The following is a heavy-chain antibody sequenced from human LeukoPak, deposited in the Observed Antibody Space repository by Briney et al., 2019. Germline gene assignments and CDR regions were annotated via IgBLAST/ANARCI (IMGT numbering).Heavy chain of an antibody. CDR2: ISSSGSTI. D-gene: IGHD7-27*01. V-gene: IGHV3-11*04. CDR3: ARGPELGLFDY. J-gene: IGHJ4*02. Sequence: PGGSLRLSCAASGFTFSDYYMSWIRQPQGKGRRWVSYISSSGSTIYYADSVKGRFTISRDNAKNSLYLQMNSLRAEDTAVYYCARGPELGLFDYWGQGTLVTVSS. CDR1: GFTFSDYY.